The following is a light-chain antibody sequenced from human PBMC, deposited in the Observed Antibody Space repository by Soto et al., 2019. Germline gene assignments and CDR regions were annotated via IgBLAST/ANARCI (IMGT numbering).Light chain of an antibody. CDR3: QQSYSGPLT. CDR1: QDISNY. V-gene: IGKV1-39*01. CDR2: AAS. J-gene: IGKJ4*01. Sequence: DIQMTQSPSSLSASVGDRVTITCQASQDISNYLNWYQQKPGKAPKVLIYAASSLQSGVPSRFSGIGSGTDFTLSISSLQPEDFATYYCQQSYSGPLTFGGGTKVDIK.